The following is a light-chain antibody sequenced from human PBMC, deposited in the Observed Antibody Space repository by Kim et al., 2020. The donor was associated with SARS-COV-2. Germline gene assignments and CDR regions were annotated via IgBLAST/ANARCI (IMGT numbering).Light chain of an antibody. Sequence: QSVLTQPPPASGTPGQRVIISCSGNSFNIGSNTVNWYQQLPGTAPKLLIYSNSQRPSGVSDRFSGAKSGTSASLAISGLQSEDEADYHCAAWDDSLNGAVFGGGTQLTVL. J-gene: IGLJ2*01. CDR3: AAWDDSLNGAV. CDR2: SNS. V-gene: IGLV1-44*01. CDR1: SFNIGSNT.